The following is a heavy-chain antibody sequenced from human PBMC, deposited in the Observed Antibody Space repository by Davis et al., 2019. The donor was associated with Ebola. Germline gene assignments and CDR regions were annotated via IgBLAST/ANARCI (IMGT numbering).Heavy chain of an antibody. CDR3: ARDPSYRYDYGGNSVRSDYFDY. J-gene: IGHJ4*02. CDR1: GYTFTGYY. CDR2: INPNSGGT. V-gene: IGHV1-2*02. D-gene: IGHD4-23*01. Sequence: ASVKVSCKASGYTFTGYYMHWVRQAPGQGLEWMGWINPNSGGTNYAQKFQGRVTMTRDTSTSTVYMELSSLRSEDTAVYYCARDPSYRYDYGGNSVRSDYFDYWGQGTLVTVSS.